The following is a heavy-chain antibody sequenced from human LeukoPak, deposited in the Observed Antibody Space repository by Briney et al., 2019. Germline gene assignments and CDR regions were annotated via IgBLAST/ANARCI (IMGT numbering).Heavy chain of an antibody. Sequence: PGRSLRLSCAASGFTFSSYAMHWVRQAPGKGLEWVAVISYDGSNKYYADSVKGRFTISRDNSKNTLYLQMNSLRAEDTAVYYCASQGYCSGGSCRRGAFDIWGQGTMVTVSS. D-gene: IGHD2-15*01. J-gene: IGHJ3*02. CDR1: GFTFSSYA. V-gene: IGHV3-30*14. CDR3: ASQGYCSGGSCRRGAFDI. CDR2: ISYDGSNK.